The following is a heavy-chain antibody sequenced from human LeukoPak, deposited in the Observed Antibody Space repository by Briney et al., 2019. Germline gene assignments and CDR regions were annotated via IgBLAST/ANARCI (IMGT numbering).Heavy chain of an antibody. V-gene: IGHV4-39*02. CDR3: ARVTTGSTTLDS. Sequence: PSETLSLTCAVSGASISSSIHYWGWVRQPPGKGLEWIGSVYYSGGTYYNPSLESRLTISVDTSNNRFSLKLKSVTAADTAVFYCARVTTGSTTLDSWGQGILVAVSS. CDR1: GASISSSIHY. J-gene: IGHJ5*01. CDR2: VYYSGGT. D-gene: IGHD1-1*01.